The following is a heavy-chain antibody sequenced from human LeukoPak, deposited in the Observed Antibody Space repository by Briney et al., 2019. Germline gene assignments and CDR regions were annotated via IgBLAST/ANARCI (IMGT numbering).Heavy chain of an antibody. CDR3: AREYKQNYGGQDCFDP. CDR2: INPNTGGT. D-gene: IGHD1-14*01. V-gene: IGHV1-2*02. J-gene: IGHJ5*02. Sequence: ASVKVSCKASGYTFTGYYMHWVRQAPGQGLEWMEWINPNTGGTNYAQKFQGRVSMTRDRSISTVYLELSSLTSDDTAVYYCAREYKQNYGGQDCFDPWGQGTLVTVSS. CDR1: GYTFTGYY.